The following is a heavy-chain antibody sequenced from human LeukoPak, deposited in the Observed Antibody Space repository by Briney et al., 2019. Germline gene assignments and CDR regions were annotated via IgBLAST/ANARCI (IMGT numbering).Heavy chain of an antibody. D-gene: IGHD3-22*01. CDR2: INHSGST. CDR1: GGSFSGYY. CDR3: ARRRYYDSSGYYYHGYFQH. V-gene: IGHV4-34*01. Sequence: PSETLSLTCAVYGGSFSGYYWSWIRQPPGKGLEWIGEINHSGSTNYNPSPKSRVTISVDTSKNQFSLKLSSVTAADTAVYYCARRRYYDSSGYYYHGYFQHWGQGTLVTVSS. J-gene: IGHJ1*01.